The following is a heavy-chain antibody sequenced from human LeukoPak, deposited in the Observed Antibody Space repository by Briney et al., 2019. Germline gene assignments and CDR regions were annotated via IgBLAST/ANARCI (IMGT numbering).Heavy chain of an antibody. J-gene: IGHJ4*02. V-gene: IGHV1-2*02. CDR1: GYTFTGYY. CDR2: INPNSGGT. Sequence: ASVKVPCKASGYTFTGYYMHWVRQAPRQGLEWMGWINPNSGGTNYAQKFQGRVTMDRDTSISTAYMELSRLRPDDTAVYYCARSFDILTGYSTSFDYWGQGTLVTVSS. D-gene: IGHD3-9*01. CDR3: ARSFDILTGYSTSFDY.